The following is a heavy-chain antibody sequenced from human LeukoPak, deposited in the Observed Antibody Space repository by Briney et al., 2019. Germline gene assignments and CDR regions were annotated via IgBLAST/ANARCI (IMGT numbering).Heavy chain of an antibody. CDR1: GFTFSPYS. D-gene: IGHD6-19*01. CDR2: ISSSGGTK. J-gene: IGHJ4*02. Sequence: GGSLRLSCAAPGFTFSPYSLNWVRQAPGKGLEWVSYISSSGGTKYYADSVKGRFTISRDNAKNSLYLQMNSLRAEDTAVYYCARDREYSSGWFGPHFDYWGQGTLVTVSS. CDR3: ARDREYSSGWFGPHFDY. V-gene: IGHV3-48*01.